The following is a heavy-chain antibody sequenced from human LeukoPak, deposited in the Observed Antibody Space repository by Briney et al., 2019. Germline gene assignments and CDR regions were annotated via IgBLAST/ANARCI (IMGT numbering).Heavy chain of an antibody. CDR3: AKSRIVGAHCLDY. V-gene: IGHV1-2*02. Sequence: VASVKVSCKASGYTFTGYYMHWVRQAPGQGLEWMGWINPNSGGTNYAQKFQGRVTMTRDTSIGTAYMELSRLRSDDTAVYYCAKSRIVGAHCLDYWGQGTLVTVSS. J-gene: IGHJ4*02. CDR2: INPNSGGT. D-gene: IGHD1-26*01. CDR1: GYTFTGYY.